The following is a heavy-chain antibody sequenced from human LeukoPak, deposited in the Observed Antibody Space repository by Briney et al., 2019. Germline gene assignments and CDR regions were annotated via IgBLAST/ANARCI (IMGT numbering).Heavy chain of an antibody. J-gene: IGHJ5*02. CDR2: IYYSGST. D-gene: IGHD2-15*01. CDR1: GGSISSYY. CDR3: ARALVAANDWFDP. V-gene: IGHV4-59*12. Sequence: SETLSLTCTVSGGSISSYYWSWIRQPPGKGLEWIGYIYYSGSTNYNPSLKSRVTISVDRSKNQFSLKLSSVTAADTAVYYCARALVAANDWFDPWGQGTLVTVSS.